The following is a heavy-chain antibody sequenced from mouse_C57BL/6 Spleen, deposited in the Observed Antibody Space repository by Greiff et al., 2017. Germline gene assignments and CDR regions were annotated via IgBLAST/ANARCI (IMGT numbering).Heavy chain of an antibody. CDR2: INPGSGGT. Sequence: QVQLQQSGAELVRPGTSVTVSCKASGYAFTNYLIEWVKQRPGQGLAWIGVINPGSGGTNYNEKFKGKATLTADKSSSTAYMQLSSLTSEDSAVYFCARGGNYVGYAMDYWGQGTSVTVSS. V-gene: IGHV1-54*01. D-gene: IGHD2-1*01. CDR1: GYAFTNYL. J-gene: IGHJ4*01. CDR3: ARGGNYVGYAMDY.